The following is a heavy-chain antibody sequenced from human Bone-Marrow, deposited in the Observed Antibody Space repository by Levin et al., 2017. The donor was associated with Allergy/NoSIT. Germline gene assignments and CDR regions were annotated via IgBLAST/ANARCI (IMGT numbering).Heavy chain of an antibody. CDR1: GFTFSTYA. Sequence: PGGSLRLSCAASGFTFSTYAMHWVRQAPGKGLEWVAVISFDGSSESYADSVKGRFTISRDNSENTLYLQMNSLRLEDTGLYYCTRGSGSYPWAVFDHWGLGTLVTVSS. J-gene: IGHJ4*02. CDR2: ISFDGSSE. D-gene: IGHD3-16*01. V-gene: IGHV3-30*04. CDR3: TRGSGSYPWAVFDH.